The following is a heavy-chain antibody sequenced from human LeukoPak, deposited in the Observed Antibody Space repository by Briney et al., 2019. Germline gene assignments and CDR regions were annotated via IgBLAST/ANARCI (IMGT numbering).Heavy chain of an antibody. CDR2: ISWNSGSI. J-gene: IGHJ2*01. CDR1: GFTFSSYA. D-gene: IGHD1-26*01. V-gene: IGHV3-9*01. Sequence: PGGSLRLSCAASGFTFSSYAMHWVRQAPGKGLEWVSGISWNSGSIGYADSVKGRFTISRDNAKNSLYLQMNSLRAEDTALYYCAKSEVAGASNWYFDLWGRGTLVTVSS. CDR3: AKSEVAGASNWYFDL.